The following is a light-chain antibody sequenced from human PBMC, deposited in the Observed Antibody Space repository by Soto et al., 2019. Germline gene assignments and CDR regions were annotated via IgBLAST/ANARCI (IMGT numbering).Light chain of an antibody. Sequence: DIQMTQSPSTLSASAGDTVTITCRASESISNWLAWYQQKPGKAPKLLIYRASSLQSGVPSRFSGSGSGTEFTLTISSLQPDEFATYYCQQYKSYLYTFGQGTKLEIK. J-gene: IGKJ2*01. CDR1: ESISNW. V-gene: IGKV1-5*03. CDR2: RAS. CDR3: QQYKSYLYT.